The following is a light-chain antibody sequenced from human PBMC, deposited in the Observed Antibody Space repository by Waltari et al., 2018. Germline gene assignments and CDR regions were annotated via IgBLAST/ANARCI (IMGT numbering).Light chain of an antibody. J-gene: IGKJ3*01. CDR1: QRLLNRNGYNY. CDR3: MQGLETPVT. CDR2: LVS. V-gene: IGKV2-28*01. Sequence: DIVMTQSPLSLAVTPGEPASISCRSSQRLLNRNGYNYSDWYVQKPGQSPQLLIYLVSSRASGVPDRRSGSGSGTDFTLKINSVEAEEVGVYYCMQGLETPVTCGPGTKVDI.